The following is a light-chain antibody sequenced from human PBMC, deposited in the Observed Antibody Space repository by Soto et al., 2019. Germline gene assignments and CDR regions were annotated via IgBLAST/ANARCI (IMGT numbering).Light chain of an antibody. CDR1: QSVRSN. CDR2: DAS. J-gene: IGKJ5*01. Sequence: EIVMTQSPATLSVSPGERATLSCRASQSVRSNLAWYQQKPGQAPRLLIYDASSRATGIPDRFSGSGSGTDFTLTISRLEPEDFAVYYCQQYGSSPPITFGQGTRLEIK. CDR3: QQYGSSPPIT. V-gene: IGKV3-20*01.